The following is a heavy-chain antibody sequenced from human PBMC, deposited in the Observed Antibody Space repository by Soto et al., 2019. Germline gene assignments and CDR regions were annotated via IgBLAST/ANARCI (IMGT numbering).Heavy chain of an antibody. J-gene: IGHJ4*02. V-gene: IGHV1-2*04. D-gene: IGHD3-10*01. CDR2: INPNSGGT. CDR1: GYTFTGYY. Sequence: QVQLVQSGAEVKKPGASVKVSCKASGYTFTGYYMHWVRQAPGQGLEWMGWINPNSGGTNYAQKFRGWVTMTRDTSISTAYMELSRLRSDDTAVYYCAREGGYGSGTYYFDYWGQGTLVTVSS. CDR3: AREGGYGSGTYYFDY.